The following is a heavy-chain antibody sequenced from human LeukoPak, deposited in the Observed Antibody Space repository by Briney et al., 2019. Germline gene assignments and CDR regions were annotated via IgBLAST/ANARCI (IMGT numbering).Heavy chain of an antibody. D-gene: IGHD3-16*02. Sequence: KPGGSLRLSCAASGFTFSNAWMSWVRQAPGKGLEWVGRIKSKTDGGTTDYAAPVKGRFTISRDDSKNTLYLQMNSLKTEDTAVYYCTTLGDYVWGSYRFVHWGQGTLVTVSS. CDR3: TTLGDYVWGSYRFVH. J-gene: IGHJ4*02. CDR1: GFTFSNAW. CDR2: IKSKTDGGTT. V-gene: IGHV3-15*01.